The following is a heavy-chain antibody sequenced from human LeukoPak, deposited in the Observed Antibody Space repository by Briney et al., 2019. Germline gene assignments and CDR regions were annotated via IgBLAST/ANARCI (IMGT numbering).Heavy chain of an antibody. Sequence: GGSLRLSCAASGFTFSSYSMNWVRQAPGKGLEWVSSISSSSSYIYYADSVKGRFTISRDNAKNSLYLQMNSLRAEDTAVYYCARSSAEFYSSSLPFYYYYMDVWGKGTTVTVSS. V-gene: IGHV3-21*01. D-gene: IGHD6-13*01. CDR2: ISSSSSYI. J-gene: IGHJ6*03. CDR3: ARSSAEFYSSSLPFYYYYMDV. CDR1: GFTFSSYS.